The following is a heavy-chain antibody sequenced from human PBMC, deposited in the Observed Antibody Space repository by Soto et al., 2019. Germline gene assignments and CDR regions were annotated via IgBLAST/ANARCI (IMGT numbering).Heavy chain of an antibody. Sequence: QVHLVESGGGVVQPGRSLRLSCAASGFTFSSYGMHWVRQAPGKGLEWVAVIWYGGSNKYYADSVKGGFTISRDNSKNTLYLQMNSLRAEDTAVYYCARGAPQYSSGWSGGLDVWGQGTTVTVSS. V-gene: IGHV3-33*01. J-gene: IGHJ6*02. CDR1: GFTFSSYG. CDR3: ARGAPQYSSGWSGGLDV. D-gene: IGHD6-19*01. CDR2: IWYGGSNK.